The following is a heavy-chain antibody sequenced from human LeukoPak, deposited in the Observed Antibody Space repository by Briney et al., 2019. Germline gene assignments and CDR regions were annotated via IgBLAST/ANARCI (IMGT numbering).Heavy chain of an antibody. J-gene: IGHJ4*02. CDR3: ARGKGSGWYKYYFDY. D-gene: IGHD6-19*01. CDR2: IIPIFGTA. Sequence: ASVKVSCKASGGTFSSYAISWVRQAPGQGLEWMGGIIPIFGTANYAQKFQGRVTITADESTSTAYMELSSLRSEDTAVYYCARGKGSGWYKYYFDYWAREPWSPSPQ. CDR1: GGTFSSYA. V-gene: IGHV1-69*13.